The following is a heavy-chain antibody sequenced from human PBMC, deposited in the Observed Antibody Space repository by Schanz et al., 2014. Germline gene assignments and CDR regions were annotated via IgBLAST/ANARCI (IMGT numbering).Heavy chain of an antibody. CDR3: AKDRQNRVNRVGYYYGMDV. D-gene: IGHD3-16*01. CDR1: GFTFDDYA. J-gene: IGHJ6*02. Sequence: VQLVDSGGAVVQPGRSLRLSCAASGFTFDDYAMHWVRQAPGKGLEWVSGISWNSGSIGYADSVKGRFTISRDDAKNSLYLQMNSLRAEDTALYYCAKDRQNRVNRVGYYYGMDVWGQGTTVTVSS. CDR2: ISWNSGSI. V-gene: IGHV3-9*01.